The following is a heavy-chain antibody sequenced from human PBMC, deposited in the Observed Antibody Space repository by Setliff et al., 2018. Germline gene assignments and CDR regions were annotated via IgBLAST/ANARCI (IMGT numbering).Heavy chain of an antibody. V-gene: IGHV4-34*01. CDR2: IYHGGDT. CDR1: GGTFSDYH. D-gene: IGHD3-3*01. J-gene: IGHJ6*03. Sequence: SETLSLTCAAYGGTFSDYHWTWIRQPPGKGLEWIGRIYHGGDTYYNASLKSRLTISVDTSKNQFSLSLSSVTAADTAVYYCARMSGFQYMDVWGKGTTVTVSS. CDR3: ARMSGFQYMDV.